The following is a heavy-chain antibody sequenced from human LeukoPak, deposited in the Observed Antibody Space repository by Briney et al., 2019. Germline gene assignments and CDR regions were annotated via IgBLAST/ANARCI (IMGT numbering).Heavy chain of an antibody. CDR1: GGSITNYY. D-gene: IGHD3-9*01. J-gene: IGHJ4*02. CDR3: VRDEGLTGYPDY. CDR2: FYSRGTT. V-gene: IGHV4-4*07. Sequence: SETLSLTCGVSGGSITNYYWSWIRQPAGKGLEWIGRFYSRGTTYYNPPLRSRVSLSGDESKNQLSLKMYSVTAADTAVYYCVRDEGLTGYPDYWGQGTLVTVSS.